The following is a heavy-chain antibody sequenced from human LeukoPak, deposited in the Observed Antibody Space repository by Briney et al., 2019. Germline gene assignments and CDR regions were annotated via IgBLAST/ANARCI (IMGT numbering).Heavy chain of an antibody. D-gene: IGHD2-15*01. J-gene: IGHJ4*02. Sequence: RPGGSLRLSCAASGFTFSSHSMNWVRQAPGKGLEWVSYITYSSSTMYYADSVKGRFTISRDNAKNSLYLQMNSLRDEDTAVYYRAREQPSRLPGLDYWGQGTLVTVSS. CDR2: ITYSSSTM. CDR1: GFTFSSHS. CDR3: AREQPSRLPGLDY. V-gene: IGHV3-48*02.